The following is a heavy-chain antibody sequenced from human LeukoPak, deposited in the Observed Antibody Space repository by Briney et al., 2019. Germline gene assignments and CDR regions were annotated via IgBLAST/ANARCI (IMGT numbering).Heavy chain of an antibody. V-gene: IGHV1-69*04. Sequence: ASVKVSCKASGGTFSSYAISWVRQAPGQGLEWMGRIIPILGIANYAQKFQGRVTITADKSKSTAYMELSSLRSEDTAVYYCAREVRDGYNSSYFQHWGQGTLVIVSS. J-gene: IGHJ1*01. CDR1: GGTFSSYA. CDR3: AREVRDGYNSSYFQH. D-gene: IGHD5-24*01. CDR2: IIPILGIA.